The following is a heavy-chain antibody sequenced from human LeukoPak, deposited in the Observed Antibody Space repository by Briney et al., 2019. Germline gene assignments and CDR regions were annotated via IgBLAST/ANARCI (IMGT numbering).Heavy chain of an antibody. CDR3: ARDLYYFGSGTYYRSDAFDI. Sequence: GGSLRLSCAASGFTLRSYAMNWVRQAPGKGLEWVSVISTTSNEIYYADSVKGRFTISRDNSKNSLYLQMYNLRAEDTAVYYCARDLYYFGSGTYYRSDAFDIWGQGTMVTVSA. CDR2: ISTTSNEI. D-gene: IGHD3-10*01. V-gene: IGHV3-21*01. J-gene: IGHJ3*02. CDR1: GFTLRSYA.